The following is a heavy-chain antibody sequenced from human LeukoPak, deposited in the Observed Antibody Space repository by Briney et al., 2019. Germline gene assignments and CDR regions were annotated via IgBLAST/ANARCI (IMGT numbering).Heavy chain of an antibody. V-gene: IGHV3-23*01. D-gene: IGHD3-10*01. J-gene: IGHJ4*02. CDR3: AKDRGIITMVRGVHPDY. CDR2: ISGSGGST. Sequence: PGGSLRLSCAASGFSFSTYSMSWVRQAPGKGLEWVSAISGSGGSTYYADSVKGRFTISRDNSKNTLYLQMNSLRAEDTAVYYCAKDRGIITMVRGVHPDYWGQGTLVTVSS. CDR1: GFSFSTYS.